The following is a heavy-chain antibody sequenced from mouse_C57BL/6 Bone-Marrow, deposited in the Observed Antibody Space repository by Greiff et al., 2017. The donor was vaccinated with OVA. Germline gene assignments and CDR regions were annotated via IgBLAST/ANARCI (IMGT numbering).Heavy chain of an antibody. V-gene: IGHV1-54*01. CDR1: GYAFTNYL. CDR3: ARSGGLPFAY. D-gene: IGHD2-4*01. Sequence: QVQLKESGAELVRPGTSVKVSCKASGYAFTNYLIEWVKQRPGQGLEWIGVINPGSGGTNYNEKFKGKATLTADKSSSTAYMQLSSLTSEDYAVYCCARSGGLPFAYWGQGTLVTVSA. CDR2: INPGSGGT. J-gene: IGHJ3*01.